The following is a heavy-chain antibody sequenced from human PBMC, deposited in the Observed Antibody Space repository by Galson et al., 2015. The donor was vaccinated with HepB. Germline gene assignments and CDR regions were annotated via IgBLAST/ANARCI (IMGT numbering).Heavy chain of an antibody. J-gene: IGHJ4*02. CDR2: IYSGGST. CDR3: AREGGIVGATRTFDY. CDR1: GFTVSSNY. V-gene: IGHV3-66*01. D-gene: IGHD1-26*01. Sequence: SLRLSCAASGFTVSSNYMSWVRQAPGKGLEWVSVIYSGGSTYYADSVKGRFTISRDNSKNTLYLQMNSLRAEDTAVYYCAREGGIVGATRTFDYWGQGTLVTVSS.